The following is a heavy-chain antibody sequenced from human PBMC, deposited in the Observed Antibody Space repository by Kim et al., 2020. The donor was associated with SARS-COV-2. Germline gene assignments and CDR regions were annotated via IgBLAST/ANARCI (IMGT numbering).Heavy chain of an antibody. J-gene: IGHJ4*02. CDR2: IYYSGST. CDR1: GGSISSYY. CDR3: ARTRQPTGRRRGFPLLNYFDY. D-gene: IGHD3-10*01. V-gene: IGHV4-59*13. Sequence: SETLSLTCTVSGGSISSYYWSWIRQPPGKGLEWIGYIYYSGSTNYNPSLKSRVTISVDTSKNQFSLKLSSVTAADTAVYYCARTRQPTGRRRGFPLLNYFDYWGQGTLVTVSS.